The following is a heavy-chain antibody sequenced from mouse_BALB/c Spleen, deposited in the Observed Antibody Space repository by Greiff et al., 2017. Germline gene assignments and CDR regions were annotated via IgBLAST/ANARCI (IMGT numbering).Heavy chain of an antibody. J-gene: IGHJ2*01. CDR1: GFTFSSYA. D-gene: IGHD1-1*01. V-gene: IGHV5-6-5*01. Sequence: DVMLVESGGGLVKPGGSLKLSCAASGFTFSSYAMSWVRQTPEKRLEWVASISSGGSTYYPDSVKGRFTISRDNARNILYLQMSSLRSEDTAMYYCARPPYYYGSSYYFDYWGQGTTLTVSS. CDR3: ARPPYYYGSSYYFDY. CDR2: ISSGGST.